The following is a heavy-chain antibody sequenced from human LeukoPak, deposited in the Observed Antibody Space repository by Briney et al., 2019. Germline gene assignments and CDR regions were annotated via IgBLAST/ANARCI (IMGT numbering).Heavy chain of an antibody. CDR3: AKVAQGGFDCSNSLEP. CDR2: IWSDGCEK. CDR1: GFTFRHYG. D-gene: IGHD2-21*01. Sequence: PGRSLRLSCAPSGFTFRHYGMHWVRQAPGKGLEWVAVIWSDGCEKYYGDSVKGRFTISRDNSKKTVYLQINSLRVEDTPVFYCAKVAQGGFDCSNSLEPGGQGTLVTVSS. V-gene: IGHV3-33*06. J-gene: IGHJ4*02.